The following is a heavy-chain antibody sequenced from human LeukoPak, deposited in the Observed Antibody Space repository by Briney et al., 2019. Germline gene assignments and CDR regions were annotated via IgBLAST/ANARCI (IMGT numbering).Heavy chain of an antibody. J-gene: IGHJ3*02. Sequence: SETLSLTCIVSGGSITNSDYYWGWIRQPPGKGLEWIGSIYYNGNTYYNPPLKSRVTISVDTSKNQFSLKLSSVTAADTAVYYCARVPGLPTSYDSSGYYLDAFDIWGQGTMVTVSS. V-gene: IGHV4-39*07. CDR1: GGSITNSDYY. D-gene: IGHD3-22*01. CDR2: IYYNGNT. CDR3: ARVPGLPTSYDSSGYYLDAFDI.